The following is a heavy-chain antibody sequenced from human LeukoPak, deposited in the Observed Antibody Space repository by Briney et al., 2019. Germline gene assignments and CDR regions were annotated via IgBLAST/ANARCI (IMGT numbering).Heavy chain of an antibody. J-gene: IGHJ4*02. Sequence: GGSLRLSCAASGFTFSSYAMSWVRQAPGKGLEWVSAISGSGGSTYYADSVKGRFTISRDNSKNTLYLQMNSLRAEDTAEYYCATSTIAVAGMPFDYWGQGTLVTVSS. V-gene: IGHV3-23*01. CDR1: GFTFSSYA. CDR2: ISGSGGST. D-gene: IGHD6-19*01. CDR3: ATSTIAVAGMPFDY.